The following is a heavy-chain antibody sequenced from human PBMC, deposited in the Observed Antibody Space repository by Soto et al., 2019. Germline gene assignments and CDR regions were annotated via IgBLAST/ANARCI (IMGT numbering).Heavy chain of an antibody. J-gene: IGHJ3*02. V-gene: IGHV4-39*07. D-gene: IGHD3-10*01. CDR3: ARDRPHVGGSIKGNAFDI. Sequence: SETLSLTCTVSGGSISSSSYYWGWIRQPPGKGLEWIGSIYYSGSTYYNPSLKSRVTISVDTSKNQFSLKLSSVTAADTAVYYCARDRPHVGGSIKGNAFDIWGQGTMVTISS. CDR1: GGSISSSSYY. CDR2: IYYSGST.